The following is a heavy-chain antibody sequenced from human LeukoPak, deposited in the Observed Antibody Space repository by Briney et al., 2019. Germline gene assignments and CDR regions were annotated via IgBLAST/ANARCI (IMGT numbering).Heavy chain of an antibody. CDR1: GFTSSSSW. D-gene: IGHD6-19*01. CDR2: ISSDGSTT. V-gene: IGHV3-74*01. CDR3: ARRTVRSIAVAGQGSPFDI. Sequence: GGSLRLSCAASGFTSSSSWMYWVRQGPGKGLVWVSHISSDGSTTIYADSVKGRFTISRDNAKNTVFLQMNSLRAEDTAVYYCARRTVRSIAVAGQGSPFDIWGQGTMVTVSS. J-gene: IGHJ3*02.